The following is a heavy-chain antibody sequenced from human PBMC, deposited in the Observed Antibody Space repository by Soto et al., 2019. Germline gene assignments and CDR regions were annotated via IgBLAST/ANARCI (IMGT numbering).Heavy chain of an antibody. CDR3: ARGDGITSRYSYYGMDV. J-gene: IGHJ6*02. D-gene: IGHD1-20*01. CDR2: IYNSGST. V-gene: IGHV4-59*01. Sequence: LSLTCTVSGDSISSYYWSWIRQSPGKGLEWIGYIYNSGSTNYNPSLKSRVTISVDTSKNQFSLNLSSVTAADTAVYYCARGDGITSRYSYYGMDVWGQGTTVTVSS. CDR1: GDSISSYY.